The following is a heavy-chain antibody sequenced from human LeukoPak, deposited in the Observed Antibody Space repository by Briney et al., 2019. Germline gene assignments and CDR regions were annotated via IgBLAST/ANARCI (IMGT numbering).Heavy chain of an antibody. Sequence: ASVKVSCKASGYTFISYGITRVRQAPGQGLEWMGWISPYTTKTNYVQKLQGRVTMTTDTSTSTAYMELRSLRSDDTAVYYCAREGGVGPTAPPDYYYYQMDVWGKGTTVTVSS. CDR2: ISPYTTKT. J-gene: IGHJ6*03. CDR1: GYTFISYG. V-gene: IGHV1-18*01. D-gene: IGHD1-26*01. CDR3: AREGGVGPTAPPDYYYYQMDV.